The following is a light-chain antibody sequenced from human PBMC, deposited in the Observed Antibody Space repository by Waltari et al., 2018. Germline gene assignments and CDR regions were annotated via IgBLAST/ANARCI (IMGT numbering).Light chain of an antibody. J-gene: IGKJ3*01. CDR3: QQRSNWPLFT. CDR1: QSVSSY. V-gene: IGKV3-11*01. Sequence: EIVLTQSPATLSLSPGERATLSCRASQSVSSYLAWYQQKPGQAPRLLLYYAANRATGIPARFSGSGSGTDFTLTISSLEPEDFAVYYCQQRSNWPLFTFGPGTKVDIK. CDR2: YAA.